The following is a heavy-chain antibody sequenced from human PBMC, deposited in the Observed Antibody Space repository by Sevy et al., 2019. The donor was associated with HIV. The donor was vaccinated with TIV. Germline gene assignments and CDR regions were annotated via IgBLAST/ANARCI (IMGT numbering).Heavy chain of an antibody. Sequence: GGSLRLSCAASGFDFSIYSMSWVRQAPGTGLEWVSTFSFGCGKINYADSVKGRFTISRDNSKSSVYLQMNNMRVEDTAVYYCAREGCTKPHDYWGQGTLVTVSS. V-gene: IGHV3-23*01. CDR1: GFDFSIYS. CDR2: FSFGCGKI. J-gene: IGHJ4*02. CDR3: AREGCTKPHDY. D-gene: IGHD2-8*01.